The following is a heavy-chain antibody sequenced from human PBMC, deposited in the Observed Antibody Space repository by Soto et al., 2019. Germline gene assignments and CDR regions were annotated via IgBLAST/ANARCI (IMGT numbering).Heavy chain of an antibody. CDR1: GGSISSGGYY. Sequence: SETLSLTCTVSGGSISSGGYYWSWIRQHPGKGLEWIGYIYYSGSTYYNPSLKSRVTISVDTSKNQFSLKLSSVTAADTAVYYCARGGYGDYSVSFQHWGQGTLVTVSS. D-gene: IGHD4-17*01. J-gene: IGHJ1*01. CDR3: ARGGYGDYSVSFQH. CDR2: IYYSGST. V-gene: IGHV4-31*03.